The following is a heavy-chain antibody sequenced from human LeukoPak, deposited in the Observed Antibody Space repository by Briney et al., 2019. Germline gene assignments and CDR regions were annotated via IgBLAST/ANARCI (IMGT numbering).Heavy chain of an antibody. J-gene: IGHJ3*02. CDR2: VYYSGST. Sequence: SETLSLTCTVSGVSISSTSYYWGWIRQPPGKGLEWIGSVYYSGSTYYNPSLKSRVTMSLDTSKNHFSLKLSSVTAADTAVYYCAREWSSGPSREGAFDIWGQGTMVTVSS. D-gene: IGHD3-22*01. CDR1: GVSISSTSYY. CDR3: AREWSSGPSREGAFDI. V-gene: IGHV4-39*07.